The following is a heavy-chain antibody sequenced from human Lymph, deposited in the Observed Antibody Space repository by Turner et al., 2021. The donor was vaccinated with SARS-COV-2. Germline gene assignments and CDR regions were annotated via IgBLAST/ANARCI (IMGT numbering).Heavy chain of an antibody. Sequence: QVQLVESGGGVVQPGRSLRLSCAASGFTFSSYAMHWVRQAPGKGLEWVAVISYDGSNKNYADSVKGRFTISRDNSKNTLYLQMSSLRAEDTAVYYCARDDREFWSGYYTHYYYYGMDVWGQGTTVTVSS. V-gene: IGHV3-30*04. J-gene: IGHJ6*02. CDR2: ISYDGSNK. CDR3: ARDDREFWSGYYTHYYYYGMDV. D-gene: IGHD3-3*01. CDR1: GFTFSSYA.